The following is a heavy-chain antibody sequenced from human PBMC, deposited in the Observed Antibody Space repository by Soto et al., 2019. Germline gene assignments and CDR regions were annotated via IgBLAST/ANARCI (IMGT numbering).Heavy chain of an antibody. CDR3: ARDNGYSYGYTLDH. Sequence: SETLSLTCTFSGGSISSYYWSWIRQPPGKGLEWIGYIYYSGSTNYNPSLKSRVTISVDTSKNQFSLKLSSVTAADTAVYYCARDNGYSYGYTLDHWGQGTLVTVS. CDR2: IYYSGST. CDR1: GGSISSYY. J-gene: IGHJ4*02. V-gene: IGHV4-59*01. D-gene: IGHD5-18*01.